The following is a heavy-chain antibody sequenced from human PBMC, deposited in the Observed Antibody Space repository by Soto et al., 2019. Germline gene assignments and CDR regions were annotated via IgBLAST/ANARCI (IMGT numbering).Heavy chain of an antibody. V-gene: IGHV3-23*01. CDR1: GFTFGTTD. J-gene: IGHJ5*02. CDR3: LKNSGWFNT. Sequence: QLLQSGGGLGQPGGSLTLSCAASGFTFGTTDMSWVRQAPGEGLEWVSTIDGSGGITYYADSVKGRFTISRDNSRNTVYLQMNSLRGDDTALYYCLKNSGWFNTWGQGALVTVSS. D-gene: IGHD3-10*01. CDR2: IDGSGGIT.